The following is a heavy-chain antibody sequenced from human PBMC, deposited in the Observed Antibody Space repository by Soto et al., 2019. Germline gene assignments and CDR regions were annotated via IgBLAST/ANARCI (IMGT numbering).Heavy chain of an antibody. J-gene: IGHJ4*02. V-gene: IGHV1-69*01. Sequence: QVQLVQSGAEVKKPGSSVKVSCKASGGTFSSYAISWVRQAPGQGLEWMGGIIPIFGTANYAQKFQGRVTITADESTSTAYMELSSLRSEDTAVYYCALIHDYGDYHVMYYFDYWGQGTLVTVSS. D-gene: IGHD4-17*01. CDR3: ALIHDYGDYHVMYYFDY. CDR1: GGTFSSYA. CDR2: IIPIFGTA.